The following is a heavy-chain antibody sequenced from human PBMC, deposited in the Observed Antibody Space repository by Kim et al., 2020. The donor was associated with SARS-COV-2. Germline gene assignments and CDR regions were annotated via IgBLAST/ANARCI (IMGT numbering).Heavy chain of an antibody. CDR2: KYYGGGT. J-gene: IGHJ4*02. CDR1: GGSISSSSYY. V-gene: IGHV4-39*01. CDR3: ARVVGHSKHDY. Sequence: SETLSLTCTVSGGSISSSSYYWGWIRQPPGKGLEWIGSKYYGGGTYYNPSLKSRVTMSVDTSKNQFSLKLSSVTAADTSVYYCARVVGHSKHDYWGQGTL. D-gene: IGHD4-4*01.